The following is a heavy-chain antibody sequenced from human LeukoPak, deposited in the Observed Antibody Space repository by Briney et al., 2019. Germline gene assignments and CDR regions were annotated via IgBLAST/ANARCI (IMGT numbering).Heavy chain of an antibody. CDR2: INPNSGGT. CDR3: AREKAQGMAFDI. V-gene: IGHV1-2*02. J-gene: IGHJ3*02. D-gene: IGHD6-13*01. CDR1: GYTFTGYY. Sequence: ASVKVSCKASGYTFTGYYMHWVRQAPGQGLEWMGWINPNSGGTNYAQKFQGRVTMNRDTSISTAYMELTRLRSDDTAVYYCAREKAQGMAFDIWGQGTMVTVSS.